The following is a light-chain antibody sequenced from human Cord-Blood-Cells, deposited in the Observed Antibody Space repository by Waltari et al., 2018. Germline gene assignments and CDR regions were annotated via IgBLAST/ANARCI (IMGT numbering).Light chain of an antibody. CDR3: GTWDSSLSAAV. Sequence: QSVLTQPPSVSAAPGQKVTISCSGSSSNIGNNYVSWYQQLPGTAPKLLIYENNKRPSGIPDRCSGSKSGTSATLGITGLQTGDEADYYCGTWDSSLSAAVFGGGTQLTVL. CDR2: ENN. V-gene: IGLV1-51*02. CDR1: SSNIGNNY. J-gene: IGLJ7*01.